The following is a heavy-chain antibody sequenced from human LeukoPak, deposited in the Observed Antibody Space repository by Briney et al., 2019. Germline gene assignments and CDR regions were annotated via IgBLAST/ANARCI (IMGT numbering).Heavy chain of an antibody. D-gene: IGHD3-16*02. CDR2: ISYDGSNK. CDR3: AKAGYRYSEGWYYFDY. Sequence: PGGSLRLSCAASGFTFSSYGMHWVRQAPGKGLEWVAVISYDGSNKYYADSVKGRFTISRDNSKNTLYLQMNSLRAEDTAVYYCAKAGYRYSEGWYYFDYWGQGTLVTVSS. V-gene: IGHV3-30*18. J-gene: IGHJ4*02. CDR1: GFTFSSYG.